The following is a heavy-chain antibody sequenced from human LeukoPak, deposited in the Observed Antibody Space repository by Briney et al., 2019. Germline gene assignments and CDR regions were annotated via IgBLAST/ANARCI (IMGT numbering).Heavy chain of an antibody. D-gene: IGHD3-10*01. Sequence: SETLSLTCTVSGGSISSSSYYWGWIRQPPGKGLEWIGSIYYSGSNYYNPSLKSRVTISVATSKNQFSLKLGSVTAADTAVYYCAGSLGEPEWLDAFDIWGQGTMVTVSS. J-gene: IGHJ3*02. V-gene: IGHV4-39*01. CDR1: GGSISSSSYY. CDR2: IYYSGSN. CDR3: AGSLGEPEWLDAFDI.